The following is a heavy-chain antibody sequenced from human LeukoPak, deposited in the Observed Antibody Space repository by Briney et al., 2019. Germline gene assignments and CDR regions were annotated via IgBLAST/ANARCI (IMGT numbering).Heavy chain of an antibody. CDR3: AREGPDYYDSSGYPDY. Sequence: ASVKVSCKASGYTFTSYYMHWVRQAPGQGLEWMGIINPSGGSTSYAQKFQGRVTMTRDTSTSTVYMELSSLRSEDTAVYYCAREGPDYYDSSGYPDYWGQGTLVTVSS. V-gene: IGHV1-46*01. J-gene: IGHJ4*02. CDR2: INPSGGST. CDR1: GYTFTSYY. D-gene: IGHD3-22*01.